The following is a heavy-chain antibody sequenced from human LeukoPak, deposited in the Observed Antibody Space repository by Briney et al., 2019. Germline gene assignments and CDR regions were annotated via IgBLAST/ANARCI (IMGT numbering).Heavy chain of an antibody. J-gene: IGHJ4*02. D-gene: IGHD2-15*01. CDR1: GSTFSSYA. CDR3: ARGSTGGGY. V-gene: IGHV3-23*01. Sequence: PGGSLRLSCAASGSTFSSYAVSWVRQAPGKGLEWVSAITGGGDSTYYADSVKGRFTVSRDNSKNTLYLQMNSLRVEDTAVYYCARGSTGGGYWGQGTLVTVSS. CDR2: ITGGGDST.